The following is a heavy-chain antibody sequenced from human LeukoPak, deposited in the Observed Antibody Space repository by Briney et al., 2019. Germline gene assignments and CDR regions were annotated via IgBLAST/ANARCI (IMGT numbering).Heavy chain of an antibody. CDR1: GGSFSGYY. Sequence: SETLSLTCAVYGGSFSGYYWSWIRQPPGKGLEWFGEIKHSGSTNYNPSLKSRVTISVDTSKNQFSLKLSSVTAADTAVYYCASQARTYYDFWSGYGHFDYWGPGTLVTVSS. CDR3: ASQARTYYDFWSGYGHFDY. V-gene: IGHV4-34*01. CDR2: IKHSGST. D-gene: IGHD3-3*01. J-gene: IGHJ4*02.